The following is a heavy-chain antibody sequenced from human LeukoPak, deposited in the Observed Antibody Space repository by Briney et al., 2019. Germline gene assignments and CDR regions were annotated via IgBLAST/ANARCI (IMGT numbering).Heavy chain of an antibody. D-gene: IGHD3-16*01. CDR3: ARMEGVPRGAFDI. J-gene: IGHJ3*02. CDR2: IYPGDSDT. Sequence: GESLKISCKCSGYSFTSYWIGWVRQMPGKGLEWMGIIYPGDSDTRYSPSFQGQVTVSADKSISTAYPQWSSLMASDTAMYYCARMEGVPRGAFDIWGQGTMVTVSS. CDR1: GYSFTSYW. V-gene: IGHV5-51*01.